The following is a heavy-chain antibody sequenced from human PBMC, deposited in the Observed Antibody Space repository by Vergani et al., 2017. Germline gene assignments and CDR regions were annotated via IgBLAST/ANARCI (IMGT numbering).Heavy chain of an antibody. CDR2: IYYSGGT. V-gene: IGHV4-31*03. D-gene: IGHD2-2*02. CDR1: GGSISSGGYY. CDR3: ARTSWDCSSTGCYTPSYYYYYMGV. J-gene: IGHJ6*03. Sequence: QVQLQESGPGLVKPSQTLSLTCTVSGGSISSGGYYWSWIRQHPGKGLEWIGYIYYSGGTYYNPSLKSRVTISVDTSKNQFSLKLSSVTAADTAVYYCARTSWDCSSTGCYTPSYYYYYMGVWGRGSTVTVSS.